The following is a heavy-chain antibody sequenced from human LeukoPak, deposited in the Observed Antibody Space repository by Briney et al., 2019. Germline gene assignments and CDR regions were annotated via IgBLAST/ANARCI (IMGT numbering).Heavy chain of an antibody. D-gene: IGHD3-10*01. CDR1: GGSISSYY. CDR2: IYYSGST. CDR3: AREGGSGSYRPFDY. Sequence: SETLSLTCTVSGGSISSYYWSWIRQPPGKGLEWIGCIYYSGSTNYNPSLKSRVTISVDTSKNQFSLKLSSVTAADTAVYYCAREGGSGSYRPFDYWGQGTLVTVSS. V-gene: IGHV4-59*01. J-gene: IGHJ4*02.